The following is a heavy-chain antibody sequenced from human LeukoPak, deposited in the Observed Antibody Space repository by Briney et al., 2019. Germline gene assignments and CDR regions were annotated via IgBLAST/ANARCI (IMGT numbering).Heavy chain of an antibody. V-gene: IGHV4-59*01. CDR2: IYYSGST. CDR3: ARVVRYYYDSSGYRFDP. J-gene: IGHJ5*02. CDR1: GGSISSYY. Sequence: PSETLSLTCTVSGGSISSYYWSWIRQPPGKGLEWIGYIYYSGSTNYNPSLKSRVTIPVDTSKNQFSLKLSSVTAADTAVYYCARVVRYYYDSSGYRFDPWGQGTLVTVSS. D-gene: IGHD3-22*01.